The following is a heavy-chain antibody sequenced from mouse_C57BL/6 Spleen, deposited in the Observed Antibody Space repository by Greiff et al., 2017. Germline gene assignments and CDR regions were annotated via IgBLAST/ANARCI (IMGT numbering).Heavy chain of an antibody. CDR2: IDPNSGGT. CDR3: ARSDYYGHATSISYAMDY. V-gene: IGHV1-72*01. Sequence: QVQLQQPGAELVKPGASVKLSCKASGYTFTSYWMHWVKQRPGRGLEWIGRIDPNSGGTKYNEKFKSKATLTVDKPSSTAYMQLSSLTSVDTPVYSCARSDYYGHATSISYAMDYWGQGTSVTVSS. D-gene: IGHD1-1*01. J-gene: IGHJ4*01. CDR1: GYTFTSYW.